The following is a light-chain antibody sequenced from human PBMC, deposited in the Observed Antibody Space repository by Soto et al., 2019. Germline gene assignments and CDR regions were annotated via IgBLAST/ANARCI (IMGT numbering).Light chain of an antibody. J-gene: IGKJ3*01. CDR2: AAS. V-gene: IGKV1-8*01. CDR1: QGVSSY. Sequence: IRISQSPWSLSASTVDRVTISGLASQGVSSYLACYQQKPGKAPKLLIYAASTLQSGVPSRFSGSGSGTDFTLNISCLQSEAFATYYSKQYSSYTLTFAPGTXVEIK. CDR3: KQYSSYTLT.